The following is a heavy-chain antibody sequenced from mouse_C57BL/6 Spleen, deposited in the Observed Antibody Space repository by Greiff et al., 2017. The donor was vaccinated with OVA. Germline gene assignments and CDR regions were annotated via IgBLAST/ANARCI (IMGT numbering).Heavy chain of an antibody. D-gene: IGHD4-1*01. CDR3: ARRDWTGRAMDY. Sequence: EVQVVESGGGLVKPGGSLKLSCAASGFTFSDYGMHWVRQAPEKGLEWVAYISSGSSTIYYADTVKGRFTISRDNAKNTLFLQMTSLRSEDTAMYYCARRDWTGRAMDYWGQGTSVTVSS. V-gene: IGHV5-17*01. J-gene: IGHJ4*01. CDR1: GFTFSDYG. CDR2: ISSGSSTI.